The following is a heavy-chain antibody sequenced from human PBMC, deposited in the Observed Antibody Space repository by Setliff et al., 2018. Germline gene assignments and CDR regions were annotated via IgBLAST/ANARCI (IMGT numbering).Heavy chain of an antibody. CDR1: GGSISSHY. V-gene: IGHV4-59*11. Sequence: SETLSLTCTVSGGSISSHYWSWIRQPPGKGLEWIGYIYYSGSTNYNPSLKSRVTISVDTSKNQFSLKLSSVTAADTAVYYCARLYSSGHWGQGTLVTVSS. CDR3: ARLYSSGH. J-gene: IGHJ4*02. D-gene: IGHD6-19*01. CDR2: IYYSGST.